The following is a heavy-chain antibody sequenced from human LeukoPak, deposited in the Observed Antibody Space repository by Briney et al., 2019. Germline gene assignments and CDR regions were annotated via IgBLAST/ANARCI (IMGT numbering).Heavy chain of an antibody. CDR3: AKVLYLGRGSRIDY. J-gene: IGHJ4*02. D-gene: IGHD3-16*01. Sequence: GGSLRLSCAASGFTFSSYSMNWVRQAPGKGLEWVSSISFSRSYIYYADSMKGRFTISRDNAKNTLYLQMSSLRAEDTAVYYCAKVLYLGRGSRIDYWGQGALVTVSS. CDR1: GFTFSSYS. V-gene: IGHV3-21*04. CDR2: ISFSRSYI.